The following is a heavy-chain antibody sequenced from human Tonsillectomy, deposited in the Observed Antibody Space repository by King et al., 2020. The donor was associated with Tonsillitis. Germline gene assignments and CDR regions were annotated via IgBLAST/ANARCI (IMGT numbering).Heavy chain of an antibody. V-gene: IGHV3-7*03. CDR2: IKQDGSEK. CDR1: GFTFSSYW. CDR3: ARGNEQELVLRLYSYYGMDV. J-gene: IGHJ6*02. Sequence: DVQLVESGGGLVQPGGSLRLSCVVSGFTFSSYWMSWVRLAPGKGLEWVANIKQDGSEKYYVDSVRGRFTISRDTAKNSLSLEMDNLRADDTAVYYCARGNEQELVLRLYSYYGMDVWGQGTTVTVSS. D-gene: IGHD6-13*01.